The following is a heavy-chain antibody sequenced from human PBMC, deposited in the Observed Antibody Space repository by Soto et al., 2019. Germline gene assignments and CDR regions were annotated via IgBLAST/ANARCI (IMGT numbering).Heavy chain of an antibody. V-gene: IGHV3-48*03. D-gene: IGHD2-21*01. Sequence: EVQLVESGGGLIQPGGSLRLSCAASGFTFSSSEMYWVRQAPGKGLEWVSYIHPSGQPIFYADSVKGRFTISRDNAKNSLYLHMSSLRAEDSAVYYCARRAIRWGQGTMVTVSS. J-gene: IGHJ3*01. CDR1: GFTFSSSE. CDR3: ARRAIR. CDR2: IHPSGQPI.